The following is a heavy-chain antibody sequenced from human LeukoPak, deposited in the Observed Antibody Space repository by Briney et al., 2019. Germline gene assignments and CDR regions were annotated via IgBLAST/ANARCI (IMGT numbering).Heavy chain of an antibody. J-gene: IGHJ4*02. Sequence: GGSLRLSCAASGFTFSSYGMHWVRQAPGKGLEWVSAISGSGGSTYYADSVKGRFTISRDNSKNTLYLQMNSLRAEDTAVYYCAKSAQYQLLPFDYWGQGTLVTVSS. V-gene: IGHV3-23*01. CDR1: GFTFSSYG. D-gene: IGHD2-2*01. CDR2: ISGSGGST. CDR3: AKSAQYQLLPFDY.